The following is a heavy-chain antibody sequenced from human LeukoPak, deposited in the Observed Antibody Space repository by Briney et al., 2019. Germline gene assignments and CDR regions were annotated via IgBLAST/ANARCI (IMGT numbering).Heavy chain of an antibody. CDR1: GGSISSGGYY. V-gene: IGHV4-31*03. J-gene: IGHJ4*02. Sequence: SSQTLSLTCTVSGGSISSGGYYWSWIRQHPGKGLEWIGYIYYSGSTYYNPSLKSRVTISVDTSKNQFSLKLSSVTAADTAVYYCARAYPAATYYYGSGSYYLDYWGQGTLVTVSS. CDR3: ARAYPAATYYYGSGSYYLDY. CDR2: IYYSGST. D-gene: IGHD3-10*01.